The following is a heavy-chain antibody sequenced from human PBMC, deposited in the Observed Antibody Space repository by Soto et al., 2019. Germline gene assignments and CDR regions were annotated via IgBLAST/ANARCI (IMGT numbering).Heavy chain of an antibody. D-gene: IGHD2-2*03. J-gene: IGHJ4*02. CDR2: INPISGGT. CDR3: ARDSVGYCSRTRCYGQGYFDY. CDR1: GYTFTDYY. Sequence: QVHLVQSGAEVKKPGDSVKVSCKASGYTFTDYYIHWVRQAPGQGLEWMAWINPISGGTNYAQKFQGRVTMTRDKSITTPCMELSSLTSDDTAVYYCARDSVGYCSRTRCYGQGYFDYWGQGALVTVSS. V-gene: IGHV1-2*02.